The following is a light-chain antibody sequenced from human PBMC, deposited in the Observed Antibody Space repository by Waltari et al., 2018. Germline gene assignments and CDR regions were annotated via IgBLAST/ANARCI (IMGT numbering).Light chain of an antibody. J-gene: IGKJ4*01. CDR2: LGS. CDR3: MQALQTPLLT. CDR1: QSLLHSNGYNY. V-gene: IGKV2-28*01. Sequence: DIVMTQSPLSLPVTPGEPASISGRSSQSLLHSNGYNYLDWYLQKPGQSPQLLIYLGSNRASGVPDRFSGSGSGTDFTLKISRVEAEYVGVYYCMQALQTPLLTFGGGTKVEIK.